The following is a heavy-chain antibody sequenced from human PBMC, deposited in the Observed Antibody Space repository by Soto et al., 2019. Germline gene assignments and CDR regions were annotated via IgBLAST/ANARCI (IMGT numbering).Heavy chain of an antibody. Sequence: SETLSLTCAVYGGSFSGYYWSWIRQPPGKGLEWIGEINHSGSTNYNPSLKSRVTISVDTSKNQFSLKLSSVTAADTAVYYCARFRPNTRITMVGGRAFDIWGQGTRVTVSS. D-gene: IGHD3-10*01. CDR1: GGSFSGYY. CDR3: ARFRPNTRITMVGGRAFDI. CDR2: INHSGST. J-gene: IGHJ3*02. V-gene: IGHV4-34*01.